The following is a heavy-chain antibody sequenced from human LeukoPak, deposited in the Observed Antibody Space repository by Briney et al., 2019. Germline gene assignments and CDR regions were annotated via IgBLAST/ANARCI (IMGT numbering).Heavy chain of an antibody. CDR2: IIPIFGTA. Sequence: ASVKVSCKASGGTFSSYAISWVRQAPGQGLEWMGGIIPIFGTANYAQKLQGRVTMTTDTSTSTAYMELRSLRSDDTAVYYCARDVVLLWFGELFPFDYWGQGTLVTVSS. D-gene: IGHD3-10*01. J-gene: IGHJ4*02. V-gene: IGHV1-69*05. CDR1: GGTFSSYA. CDR3: ARDVVLLWFGELFPFDY.